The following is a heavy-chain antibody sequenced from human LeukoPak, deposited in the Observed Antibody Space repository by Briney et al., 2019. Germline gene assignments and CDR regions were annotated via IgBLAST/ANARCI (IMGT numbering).Heavy chain of an antibody. CDR3: ARQTDSSSWIHPRYYFDY. J-gene: IGHJ4*02. CDR2: INPSGGST. Sequence: GASVKVSCKASGYTFTSYYMHWVRQAPGQVLEWMGIINPSGGSTSYAQKFQGRVTMTRDTSTSTVYMELSSLRSEDTAVYYCARQTDSSSWIHPRYYFDYWGQGTLVTVSS. D-gene: IGHD6-13*01. V-gene: IGHV1-46*01. CDR1: GYTFTSYY.